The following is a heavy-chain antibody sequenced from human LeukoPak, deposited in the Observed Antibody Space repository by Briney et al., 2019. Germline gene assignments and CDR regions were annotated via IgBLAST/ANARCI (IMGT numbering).Heavy chain of an antibody. CDR2: IYYSGST. CDR3: ARDADGYNGYCYYYYMGV. V-gene: IGHV4-39*02. D-gene: IGHD5-24*01. Sequence: SETLSLTCTVSGGSISSSSYYWGWIRQPPGKGLEWIGSIYYSGSTYYNPSLKSRVTISVDTSKNQFSLKLSSVTAADTAVYYCARDADGYNGYCYYYYMGVWGRGTTVTVSS. J-gene: IGHJ6*03. CDR1: GGSISSSSYY.